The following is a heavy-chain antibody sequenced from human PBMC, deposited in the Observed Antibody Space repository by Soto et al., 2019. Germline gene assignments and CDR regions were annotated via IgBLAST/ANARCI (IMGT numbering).Heavy chain of an antibody. V-gene: IGHV3-33*01. J-gene: IGHJ4*02. Sequence: GGSLRLSCAASGFTFSIYGMHWVRQAPGKGLEWVAVIWYDGSNKYYADSVKGRFTISRDNSKNTLYLQMNSLRAEDTAVYYCARDPGDTLFDYWGQGTLVTVSS. D-gene: IGHD3-16*01. CDR2: IWYDGSNK. CDR3: ARDPGDTLFDY. CDR1: GFTFSIYG.